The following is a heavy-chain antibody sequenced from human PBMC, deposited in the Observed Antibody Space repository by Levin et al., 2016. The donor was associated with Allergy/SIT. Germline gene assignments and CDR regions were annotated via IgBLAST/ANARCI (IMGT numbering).Heavy chain of an antibody. CDR3: AREAKWELRGYYYYGMDV. J-gene: IGHJ6*02. V-gene: IGHV3-64*01. CDR2: ISSNGGST. D-gene: IGHD1-26*01. Sequence: WIRQPPGKGLEYVSAISSNGGSTYYANSVKGRFTISRDNSKNTLYLQMGSLRAEDMAVYYCAREAKWELRGYYYYGMDVWGQGTTVTVSS.